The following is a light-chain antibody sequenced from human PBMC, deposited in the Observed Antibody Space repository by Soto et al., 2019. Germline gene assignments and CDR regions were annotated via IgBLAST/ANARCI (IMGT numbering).Light chain of an antibody. CDR3: QSYDSSLSGYV. CDR2: ANN. J-gene: IGLJ1*01. CDR1: RSNIGAGYD. V-gene: IGLV1-40*01. Sequence: QSVLTQPPSVSGAPGQRVTISCTGSRSNIGAGYDVHWYQQLPGTASKLLIYANNIRPSGVPGRFSGSKSGTSASLAITGLQAEDEADYYCQSYDSSLSGYVFGTGTKVTVL.